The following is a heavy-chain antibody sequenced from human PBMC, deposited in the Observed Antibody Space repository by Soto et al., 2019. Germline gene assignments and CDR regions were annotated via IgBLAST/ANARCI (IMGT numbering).Heavy chain of an antibody. J-gene: IGHJ4*02. D-gene: IGHD5-12*01. V-gene: IGHV1-8*01. CDR3: VRSGRRSGIDY. CDR2: VNPNSNET. CDR1: GYTFSSYY. Sequence: ASVQVPCKASGYTFSSYYISWVRQASGQGLEWMGWVNPNSNETDYAQKFQGRVTMTGNTSIRTAYMELRSLRSDDTAVYYCVRSGRRSGIDYWGQGTLVTVSS.